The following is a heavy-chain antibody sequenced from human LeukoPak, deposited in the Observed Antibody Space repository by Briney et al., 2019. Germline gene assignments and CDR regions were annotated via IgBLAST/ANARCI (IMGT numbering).Heavy chain of an antibody. J-gene: IGHJ4*02. CDR2: ILHDGTNK. V-gene: IGHV3-30*04. Sequence: GGSLRLSCAASGFTFSNYAMHWVRQAPGKGLEWVAVILHDGTNKYADSVKGRFTISRDNSKNTLYLQMIRLRVEDTAVYYCARGLMLRGVADYWGQGTLVTVPS. D-gene: IGHD3-10*01. CDR3: ARGLMLRGVADY. CDR1: GFTFSNYA.